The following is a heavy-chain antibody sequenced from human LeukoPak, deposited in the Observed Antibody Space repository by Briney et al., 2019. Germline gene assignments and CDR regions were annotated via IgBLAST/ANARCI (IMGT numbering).Heavy chain of an antibody. Sequence: PSETLSLTCTVSGGSISSGGYYWSWIRQPPGKGLEWIGYIYTSGSTNYNPSLKSRVTISVDTSKNQFSLKLSSVTAADTAVYYCARLHGDYSTPNIYYYYYYMDVWGKGTTVTVSS. V-gene: IGHV4-61*08. J-gene: IGHJ6*03. D-gene: IGHD4-11*01. CDR1: GGSISSGGYY. CDR3: ARLHGDYSTPNIYYYYYYMDV. CDR2: IYTSGST.